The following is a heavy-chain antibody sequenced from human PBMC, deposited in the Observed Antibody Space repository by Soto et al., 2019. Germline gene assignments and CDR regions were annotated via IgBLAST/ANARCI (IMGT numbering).Heavy chain of an antibody. CDR3: AIGRASGSYYLLHY. D-gene: IGHD3-10*01. CDR2: INPNSGNI. J-gene: IGHJ4*02. V-gene: IGHV1-8*01. Sequence: ASVKVSCKASGNTFTSYDINWVRQATGHGLEWMGWINPNSGNIGYAQKFQGRVTMTRDTAIRTAYMEVSRLRSDDTAVYYCAIGRASGSYYLLHYCGQATLVTVSS. CDR1: GNTFTSYD.